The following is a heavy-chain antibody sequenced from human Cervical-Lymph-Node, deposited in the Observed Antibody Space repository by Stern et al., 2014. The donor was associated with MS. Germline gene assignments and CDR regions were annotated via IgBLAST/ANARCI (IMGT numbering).Heavy chain of an antibody. V-gene: IGHV3-33*01. J-gene: IGHJ6*02. CDR3: ARDCKLRYYYSGMDV. CDR1: GFTFSSYG. CDR2: IWYDGSNK. Sequence: VQLVESGGGVVQPGRSLRLSCAASGFTFSSYGMHWFRQAPGKGLEWVAVIWYDGSNKYYEDSGKGRFTISSDSSKKTLYLQMNSLRAEDTAVYYGARDCKLRYYYSGMDVWGQGTTVTVSS. D-gene: IGHD2-15*01.